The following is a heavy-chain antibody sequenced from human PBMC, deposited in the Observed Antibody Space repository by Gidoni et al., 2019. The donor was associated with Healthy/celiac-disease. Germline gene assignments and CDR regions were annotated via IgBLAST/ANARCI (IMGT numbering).Heavy chain of an antibody. V-gene: IGHV3-30-3*01. Sequence: QVQLVESGEGVVQPGRSLRPSCAASGFPFSSYAMHGVRQAPGKGLEWVAVISYDGSNKYYADSVKGRFTISRDNSKNTLYLQMNSLRAEDTAVYYCARDYGDYKGGEDYWGQGTLVTVSS. D-gene: IGHD4-17*01. CDR3: ARDYGDYKGGEDY. CDR2: ISYDGSNK. CDR1: GFPFSSYA. J-gene: IGHJ4*02.